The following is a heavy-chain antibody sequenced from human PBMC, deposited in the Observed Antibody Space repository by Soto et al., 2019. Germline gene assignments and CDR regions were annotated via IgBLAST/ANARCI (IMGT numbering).Heavy chain of an antibody. V-gene: IGHV4-31*03. D-gene: IGHD3-10*01. CDR2: IYYSGST. CDR1: GGSINSGGYY. J-gene: IGHJ4*02. Sequence: QVQLQDSGPGLVKPSQTLPLTCTVSGGSINSGGYYWSWIRQHSGKGLEWIGYIYYSGSTYYNPALKSRVTVSVDTSKTQFSLKLRSVTAADTAVYYCAREPGVWGQGTLVTVSS. CDR3: AREPGV.